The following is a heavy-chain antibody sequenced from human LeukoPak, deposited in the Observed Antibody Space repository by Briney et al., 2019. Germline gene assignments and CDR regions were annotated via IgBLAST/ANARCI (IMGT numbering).Heavy chain of an antibody. CDR3: ARGCYDFWSGYCHFDY. J-gene: IGHJ4*02. V-gene: IGHV4-38-2*01. Sequence: PSETLSLTCAVSGYSISSGYYWGWIRQPPGKGLEWIGSIYHSGSTYYNPSLKSRVTISVDTSKNQFSLKLSSVTAADTAVYYCARGCYDFWSGYCHFDYWGQGTLVTDSS. CDR1: GYSISSGYY. D-gene: IGHD3-3*01. CDR2: IYHSGST.